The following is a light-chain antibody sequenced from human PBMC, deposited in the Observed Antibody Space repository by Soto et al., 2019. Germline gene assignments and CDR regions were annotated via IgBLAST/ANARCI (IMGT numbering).Light chain of an antibody. Sequence: EIVMTQSPAILSVSPGESATLSCRASQSISGNLAGYQQKPGQAPRLLIYAASVRANGIPARFSGSGSGTEFTLTVSSLQSDDFAVYSCQQYHNWPVTFGPGTKVDI. CDR1: QSISGN. V-gene: IGKV3-15*01. CDR3: QQYHNWPVT. J-gene: IGKJ3*01. CDR2: AAS.